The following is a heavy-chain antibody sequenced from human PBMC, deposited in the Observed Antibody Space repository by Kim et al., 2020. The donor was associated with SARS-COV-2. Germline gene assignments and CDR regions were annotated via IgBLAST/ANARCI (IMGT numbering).Heavy chain of an antibody. D-gene: IGHD1-26*01. CDR1: GGSINNYY. CDR3: ATEAGIVGGGQALDI. Sequence: SETLSLTCSVSGGSINNYYWNWIRQPPGKGLEWIGYIFYTGSTSYNPSLKSRVTISMDTSKKQFSLKLSSVTAADTAEYYCATEAGIVGGGQALDIWGQGTMVTVSS. V-gene: IGHV4-59*08. J-gene: IGHJ3*02. CDR2: IFYTGST.